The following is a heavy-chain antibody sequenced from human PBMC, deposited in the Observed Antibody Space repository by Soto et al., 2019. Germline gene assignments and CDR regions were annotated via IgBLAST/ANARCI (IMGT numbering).Heavy chain of an antibody. CDR3: ATGRGVRGVIITTYYYYGLDV. CDR1: GGSFSGYY. V-gene: IGHV4-34*01. D-gene: IGHD3-10*01. Sequence: SETLSLTCAVYGGSFSGYYWSWIRQPPGKGLEWIGEINHSGSTNYNPSLKSRVTISVGTSKNQFSLKLSSVSAADTAVYYCATGRGVRGVIITTYYYYGLDVWGQGTTVTVSS. J-gene: IGHJ6*02. CDR2: INHSGST.